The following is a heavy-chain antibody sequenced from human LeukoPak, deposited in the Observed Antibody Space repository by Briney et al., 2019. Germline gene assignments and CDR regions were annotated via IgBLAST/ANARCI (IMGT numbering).Heavy chain of an antibody. D-gene: IGHD3-22*01. V-gene: IGHV1-2*02. Sequence: ASVKVSCKASGYTFTGYYMHWARQAPGQGLEWMGWINPNSGGTNYAQKFQGRVTMTRDTSISTAYMELSRLRSDDTAVYYCARAYYYDSSGGVDYWGQGILVTVSS. CDR1: GYTFTGYY. J-gene: IGHJ4*02. CDR2: INPNSGGT. CDR3: ARAYYYDSSGGVDY.